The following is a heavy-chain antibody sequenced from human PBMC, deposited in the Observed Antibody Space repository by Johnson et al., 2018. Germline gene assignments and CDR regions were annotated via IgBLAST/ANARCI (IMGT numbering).Heavy chain of an antibody. J-gene: IGHJ6*03. V-gene: IGHV3-73*01. D-gene: IGHD2-2*01. Sequence: VQLVETGGGLVQPGGSLKLSCAASGFTFSGSAMHWVRQASGKGLEWVGRIRSKANSYATAYAASVKGRFTISRDDSKNTAYLQMTSLKTEDTAVYYWTRHQDIVVVPAGDYYYYYYMDVWGKGTTVTVSS. CDR3: TRHQDIVVVPAGDYYYYYYMDV. CDR2: IRSKANSYAT. CDR1: GFTFSGSA.